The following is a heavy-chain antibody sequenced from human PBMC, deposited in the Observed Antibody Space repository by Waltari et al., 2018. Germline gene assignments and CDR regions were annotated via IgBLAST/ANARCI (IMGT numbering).Heavy chain of an antibody. CDR2: IYSGGST. V-gene: IGHV3-53*01. CDR1: WLTVSRNY. D-gene: IGHD2-21*01. Sequence: EVQLVESGGGLIQPGGSLSLSWAASWLTVSRNYRSGVRQAPGKGLEWVSVIYSGGSTYYADSVKGRFTISRDNSKNTLYLQMNSLRAEDTAVYYCARVLRGGGDCFDYWGQGTLVTVSS. CDR3: ARVLRGGGDCFDY. J-gene: IGHJ4*02.